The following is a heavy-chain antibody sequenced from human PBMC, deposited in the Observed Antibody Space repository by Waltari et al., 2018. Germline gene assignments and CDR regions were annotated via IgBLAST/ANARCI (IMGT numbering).Heavy chain of an antibody. D-gene: IGHD6-6*01. J-gene: IGHJ4*02. Sequence: EVQLLESGGGLVQPGGSLRLSCAASGFTFSSYAMTWVRQAPGKGLELVSAISGSGGSTYYADSVKGRFTISRDNSKNTLYLQMNSLRAEDTAVYYCAKTADSSSSSFEDWGQGTLVTVSS. V-gene: IGHV3-23*01. CDR2: ISGSGGST. CDR1: GFTFSSYA. CDR3: AKTADSSSSSFED.